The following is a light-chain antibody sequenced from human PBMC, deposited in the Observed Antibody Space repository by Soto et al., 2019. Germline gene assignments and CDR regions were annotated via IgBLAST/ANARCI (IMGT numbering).Light chain of an antibody. J-gene: IGKJ5*01. CDR2: DAS. V-gene: IGKV1-5*01. CDR1: QSISSW. CDR3: QQYNSYSAIT. Sequence: DIQMTQSPSTLSACVVDRVTIACRSSQSISSWLAWYQQKPGKAPKLLIYDASSLESGVPSRFSGSGSGTEFTLTISSLQPDDFATYYCQQYNSYSAITFGQGTRLEIK.